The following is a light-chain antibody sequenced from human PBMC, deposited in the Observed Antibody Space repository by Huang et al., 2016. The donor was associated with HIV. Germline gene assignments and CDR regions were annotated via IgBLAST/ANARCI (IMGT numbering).Light chain of an antibody. V-gene: IGKV1-NL1*01. J-gene: IGKJ2*01. CDR2: AAS. CDR3: QQYYGTPYT. Sequence: DIQVNQSPSSLSASVGDRVTVTCRTSRGISDSLVWYQQKPGRAPKLLVYAASRLESGVPSRFRGSGSGADFTLTINNLQPEDFATYYCQQYYGTPYTFGHGDQGGDQT. CDR1: RGISDS.